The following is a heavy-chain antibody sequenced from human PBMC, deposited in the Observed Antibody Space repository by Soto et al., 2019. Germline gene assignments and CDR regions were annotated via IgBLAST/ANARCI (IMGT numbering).Heavy chain of an antibody. D-gene: IGHD3-10*01. CDR3: AKINSTWFDAFDI. V-gene: IGHV3-23*01. CDR1: GLTFGNYA. Sequence: GGSLKLSCAASGLTFGNYAMGWVRQAPGKGLEWVSGISDTGGNRYYADSVKGRFTISRDNSKNTLYLQMNSLRDDDTAVYYCAKINSTWFDAFDIWGQGTMVTVSS. J-gene: IGHJ3*02. CDR2: ISDTGGNR.